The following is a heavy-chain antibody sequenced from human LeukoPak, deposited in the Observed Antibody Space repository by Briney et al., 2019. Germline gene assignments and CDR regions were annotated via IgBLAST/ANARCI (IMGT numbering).Heavy chain of an antibody. D-gene: IGHD3-22*01. CDR1: GGSISSGDYY. Sequence: SETLSLTCTVSGGSISSGDYYWSWIRQPPGKGLEWIGYIYYSGSTYYNPSLKSRVTISVDTSKNQFSLKLSSVTAADTAVYYCARDISDSSGPNWFDPWGQGTLVTVSS. J-gene: IGHJ5*02. CDR2: IYYSGST. CDR3: ARDISDSSGPNWFDP. V-gene: IGHV4-30-4*01.